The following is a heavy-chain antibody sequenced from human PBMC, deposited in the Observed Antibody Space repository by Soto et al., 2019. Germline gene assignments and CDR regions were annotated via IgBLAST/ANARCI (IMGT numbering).Heavy chain of an antibody. V-gene: IGHV4-39*01. CDR3: ARHFVLRYFDWLPDY. J-gene: IGHJ4*02. D-gene: IGHD3-9*01. CDR1: GGSVDSDGYY. CDR2: IFYTGST. Sequence: SETLSLTCTVSGGSVDSDGYYWAWIRQHPGKGLEWIGSIFYTGSTYYNPSLKSRVTISVDTSKNQFSLKLSSVTAADTAVYYCARHFVLRYFDWLPDYWGQGTLVTVSS.